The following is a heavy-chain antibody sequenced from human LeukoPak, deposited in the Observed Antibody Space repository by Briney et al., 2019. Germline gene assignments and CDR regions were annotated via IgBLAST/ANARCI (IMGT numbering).Heavy chain of an antibody. J-gene: IGHJ3*02. Sequence: ASVKVSCKASGYTFTGCYMHWVRQAPGQGLEWMGWINPNSGGTNYAQKFQGRVTMTRDTSISTVYMELSSLRSDDTAVYYCARGGTGYSSGWLRAFDIWGQGTMVTVSS. CDR2: INPNSGGT. CDR1: GYTFTGCY. CDR3: ARGGTGYSSGWLRAFDI. D-gene: IGHD6-19*01. V-gene: IGHV1-2*02.